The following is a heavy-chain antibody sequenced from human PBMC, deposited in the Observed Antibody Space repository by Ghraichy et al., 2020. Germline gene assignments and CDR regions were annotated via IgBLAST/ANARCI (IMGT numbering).Heavy chain of an antibody. V-gene: IGHV6-1*01. D-gene: IGHD3-22*01. CDR3: ARELGYYDTSVYSEPFFDF. Sequence: SQTLSLTCAISGDSVSSNSAAWNWIRQSPSRGLEWLGRTSYRSKWFNDYALSVKSRITVNPDTSKNQFSLQLDSVTPEDTAVYYYARELGYYDTSVYSEPFFDFWVQGTLVTVSS. CDR2: TSYRSKWFN. J-gene: IGHJ4*02. CDR1: GDSVSSNSAA.